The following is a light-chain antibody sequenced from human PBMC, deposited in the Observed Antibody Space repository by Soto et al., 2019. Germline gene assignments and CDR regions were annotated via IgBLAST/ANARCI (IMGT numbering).Light chain of an antibody. CDR3: CSYGGSSTPVL. J-gene: IGLJ2*01. V-gene: IGLV2-23*02. CDR1: SSDVGSYNL. CDR2: EVS. Sequence: QSVLTQPASVSGSPGQSITISCTGTSSDVGSYNLVSWYQQHPGKAPKLMIFEVSRRPSGVSNRFSGSKSGNTASLTISGLQAEDEAADYCCSYGGSSTPVLFGGGTQLTVL.